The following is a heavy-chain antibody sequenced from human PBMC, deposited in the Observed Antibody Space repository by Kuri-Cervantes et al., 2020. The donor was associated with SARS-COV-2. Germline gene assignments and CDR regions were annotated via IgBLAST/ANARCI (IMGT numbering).Heavy chain of an antibody. V-gene: IGHV1-18*04. Sequence: ASVKVSCKASGYTFTSYGISWVRQAPGQGLEWMGWISAYNGNTNYAQKLQGRVTMTTDTSTSTAYMELRSLRSDDTAVYYCARARYCSSTSCFLFDPWGQGTLVTVSS. CDR2: ISAYNGNT. CDR1: GYTFTSYG. CDR3: ARARYCSSTSCFLFDP. J-gene: IGHJ5*02. D-gene: IGHD2-2*01.